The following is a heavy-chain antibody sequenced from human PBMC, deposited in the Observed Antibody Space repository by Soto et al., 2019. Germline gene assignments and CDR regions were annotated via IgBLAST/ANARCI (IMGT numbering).Heavy chain of an antibody. CDR3: ARDVYSGWKNYSYYYGLDV. J-gene: IGHJ6*02. CDR1: GGTFNSYG. D-gene: IGHD6-25*01. V-gene: IGHV1-69*01. CDR2: VVPFFGTA. Sequence: QVRLVQSGAEVKRPGSSVKVSCKASGGTFNSYGVSWVRQAPGQGLEWMGGVVPFFGTANYAQKFQGRVTITAGESTSTAYMELSSLRSEDTAVYYCARDVYSGWKNYSYYYGLDVWGQGTTVTVSS.